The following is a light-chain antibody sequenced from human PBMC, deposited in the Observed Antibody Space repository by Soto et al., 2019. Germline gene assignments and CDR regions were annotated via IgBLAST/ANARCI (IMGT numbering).Light chain of an antibody. CDR3: QQYNNWPLT. V-gene: IGKV3-15*01. CDR2: DAS. CDR1: QSVNIN. Sequence: EIVMTQSPATLSVSPGERATLSCRASQSVNINLAWYQQKPGQAPRLLIYDASTRATGIPAKFSGSGSETEFTLTINTLQSEDFAVYYCQQYNNWPLTFGQGTKVEIK. J-gene: IGKJ1*01.